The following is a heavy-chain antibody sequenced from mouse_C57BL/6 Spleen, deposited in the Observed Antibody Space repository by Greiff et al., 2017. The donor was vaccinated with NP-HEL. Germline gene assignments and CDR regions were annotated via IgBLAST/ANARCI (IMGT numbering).Heavy chain of an antibody. Sequence: VKLMESGAELARPGASVKLSCKASGYTFTSYGISWVKQRTGQGLEWIGEIYPRSGNTYYNEKFKGKATLTADKSSSTAYMELRSLTSEDSAVYFCARSGYDYDAYFDYWGQGTTLTVSS. D-gene: IGHD2-4*01. V-gene: IGHV1-81*01. CDR1: GYTFTSYG. CDR2: IYPRSGNT. CDR3: ARSGYDYDAYFDY. J-gene: IGHJ2*01.